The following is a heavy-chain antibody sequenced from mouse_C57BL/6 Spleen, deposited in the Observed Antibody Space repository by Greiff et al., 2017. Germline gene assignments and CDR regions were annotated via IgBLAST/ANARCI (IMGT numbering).Heavy chain of an antibody. D-gene: IGHD1-1*01. Sequence: EVKVVESGGGLVKPGGSLKLSCAASGFTFSDYGMHWVRQAPEKGLEWVAYISSGSSTIYYADTVKGRFTITRDNAKNTLFLQMTSLRSEDTAMYYCAKGYGSGDYFDYWGQGTTLTVSS. CDR3: AKGYGSGDYFDY. V-gene: IGHV5-17*01. CDR1: GFTFSDYG. J-gene: IGHJ2*01. CDR2: ISSGSSTI.